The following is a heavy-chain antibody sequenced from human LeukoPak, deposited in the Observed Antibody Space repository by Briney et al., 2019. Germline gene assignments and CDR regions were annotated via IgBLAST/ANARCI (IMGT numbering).Heavy chain of an antibody. CDR1: GFTFSSYE. D-gene: IGHD3-9*01. CDR2: ISSSGSTI. CDR3: ARDYDILTGPLALFDY. Sequence: GGSLRLSCAASGFTFSSYEMNWVRQAPGKGLEWVSYISSSGSTIYYADSVKGRFTISRDNAKNSLYLRMNSLRAEDTAVYYCARDYDILTGPLALFDYWGQGTLVTVSS. V-gene: IGHV3-48*03. J-gene: IGHJ4*02.